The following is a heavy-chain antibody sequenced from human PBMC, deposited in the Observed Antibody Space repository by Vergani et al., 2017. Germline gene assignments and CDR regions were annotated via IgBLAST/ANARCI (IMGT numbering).Heavy chain of an antibody. J-gene: IGHJ4*02. D-gene: IGHD2-2*01. CDR1: GYSISSGYY. CDR3: ARHARDIVVVAAAIHY. CDR2: IYHSGST. Sequence: QVQLQESGPGLVKPSETLSLTCAVSGYSISSGYYWGWIRQPPGKGLEWIGSIYHSGSTYYNPSLKSRVTISVDASKNQFALKLSSVTAADTAVYYCARHARDIVVVAAAIHYWGQGTLVTVSS. V-gene: IGHV4-38-2*01.